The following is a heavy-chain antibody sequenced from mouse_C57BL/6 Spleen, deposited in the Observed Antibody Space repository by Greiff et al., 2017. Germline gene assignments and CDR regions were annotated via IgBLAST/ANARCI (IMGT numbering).Heavy chain of an antibody. CDR2: IDPSDSET. Sequence: QVQLQQPGAELVRPGSSVKLSCKASGYTFTSYWMHWVKQRPIQGLEWIGNIDPSDSETHYNQKFKDKATLTVDKSSNTAYMQLSSLTSEDSAVYYCARVYYYGSSPHYFDYGGQGTTLTVSS. CDR3: ARVYYYGSSPHYFDY. J-gene: IGHJ2*01. CDR1: GYTFTSYW. D-gene: IGHD1-1*01. V-gene: IGHV1-52*01.